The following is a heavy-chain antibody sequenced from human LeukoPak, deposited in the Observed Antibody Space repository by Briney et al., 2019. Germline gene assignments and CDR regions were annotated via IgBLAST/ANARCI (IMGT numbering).Heavy chain of an antibody. Sequence: GGSLRLSCAASGFTFRLYSMNWVRQAPGKGLEWVSYIRSSDGAIAYADSVKGRFTISRDNAKNSLYVQMNSLRAEDTAVYYCARGGSTSSSSHFHHWGQGTLVTVSS. V-gene: IGHV3-48*04. CDR2: IRSSDGAI. J-gene: IGHJ1*01. D-gene: IGHD6-6*01. CDR3: ARGGSTSSSSHFHH. CDR1: GFTFRLYS.